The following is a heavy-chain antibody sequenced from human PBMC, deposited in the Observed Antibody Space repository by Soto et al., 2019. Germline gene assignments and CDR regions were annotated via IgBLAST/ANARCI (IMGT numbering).Heavy chain of an antibody. Sequence: GASVKVSCKASGGTFSSYAISWLRQAPGQGLGWMGGIIPIFGTANYAQKFQGRVTITADESTSTAYMELSSLRSEDTAVYYCATQYPRSTGQFDPWGQGTLVTVSS. CDR3: ATQYPRSTGQFDP. D-gene: IGHD4-4*01. CDR1: GGTFSSYA. CDR2: IIPIFGTA. V-gene: IGHV1-69*13. J-gene: IGHJ5*02.